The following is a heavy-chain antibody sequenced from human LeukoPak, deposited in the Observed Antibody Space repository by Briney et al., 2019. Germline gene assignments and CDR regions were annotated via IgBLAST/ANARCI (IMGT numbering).Heavy chain of an antibody. Sequence: GGSLRLSCAASGFTFSSYAMHWVRQAPGKGLEWVAVISYDGSNKYYADSVKGRFTISRDNAKNSLYLQMNSLRPEDTALYYCAGSSVNGHAFDIWGQGTIVTVSS. D-gene: IGHD4-17*01. CDR1: GFTFSSYA. CDR2: ISYDGSNK. V-gene: IGHV3-30*04. J-gene: IGHJ3*02. CDR3: AGSSVNGHAFDI.